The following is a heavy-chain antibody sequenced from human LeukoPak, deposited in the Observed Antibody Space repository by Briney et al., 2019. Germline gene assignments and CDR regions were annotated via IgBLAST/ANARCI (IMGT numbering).Heavy chain of an antibody. Sequence: GSLRLSCAASGFTFNSYAMSWIRQPPGKGLEWIGNIYYSGSTNYNPSLKSRVTISVDTSKNQFSLKLSSVTAADTAVYYCTRGSIAYYYMDVWGKGTTVTISS. D-gene: IGHD3-22*01. CDR2: IYYSGST. CDR3: TRGSIAYYYMDV. J-gene: IGHJ6*03. CDR1: GFTFNSYA. V-gene: IGHV4-59*01.